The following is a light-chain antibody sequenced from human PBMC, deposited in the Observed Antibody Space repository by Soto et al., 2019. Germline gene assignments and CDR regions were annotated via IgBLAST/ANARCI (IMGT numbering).Light chain of an antibody. Sequence: ESVLTQSPGTLSLSPGERATLSSRASQSVTNRYFAWYQQKPGQAHRLLIYGISSRATGIPDRFSASGSGTDFTLTISRLEPEDFVVYYCQQYSSLPHTFGQGTKLEVK. CDR1: QSVTNRY. CDR3: QQYSSLPHT. J-gene: IGKJ2*01. CDR2: GIS. V-gene: IGKV3-20*01.